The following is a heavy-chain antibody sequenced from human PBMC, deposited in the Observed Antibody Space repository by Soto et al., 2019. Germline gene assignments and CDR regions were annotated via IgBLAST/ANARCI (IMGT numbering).Heavy chain of an antibody. CDR1: GGSFSGYY. J-gene: IGHJ5*02. D-gene: IGHD2-8*01. CDR2: INHSGST. V-gene: IGHV4-34*01. Sequence: QVQLQQWGAGLLKPSETLSLTCAIYGGSFSGYYGSWIRQPPGKGLEWIGEINHSGSTNYNPSLKSRVTISVDTSKNQFSLKLSSVTAAYTAVYYCARRGDGNCFDPWGQGSLVTVSS. CDR3: ARRGDGNCFDP.